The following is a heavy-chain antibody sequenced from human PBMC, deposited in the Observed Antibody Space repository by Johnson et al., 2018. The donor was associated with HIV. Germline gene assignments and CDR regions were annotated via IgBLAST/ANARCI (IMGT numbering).Heavy chain of an antibody. Sequence: QVQLVESGGGLVQPGGSLRLSCAASGFTVNSNYINWVRQAPGKGLEWVSYISPSGGTLFHADSVKGRFTISRDNAKNSLYLQMNSLRAEDTAVYYCAKSTRGNWGSCFDIWGQGTRVTVSA. CDR3: AKSTRGNWGSCFDI. CDR1: GFTVNSNY. J-gene: IGHJ3*02. CDR2: ISPSGGTL. V-gene: IGHV3-11*04. D-gene: IGHD7-27*01.